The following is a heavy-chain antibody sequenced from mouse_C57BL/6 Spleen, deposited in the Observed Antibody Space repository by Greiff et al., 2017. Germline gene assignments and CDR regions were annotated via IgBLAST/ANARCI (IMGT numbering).Heavy chain of an antibody. CDR1: GYTFTSYW. D-gene: IGHD2-1*01. V-gene: IGHV1-64*01. CDR3: ACLPYFDY. Sequence: QVHVKQPGAELVKPGASVKLSCKASGYTFTSYWMHWVKQRPGQGLEWIGMIHPNSGSTNYNEKFKSKATLTVDKSSSTAYMQLSSLTSEDSAVYYCACLPYFDYWGQGTTLTVSS. J-gene: IGHJ2*01. CDR2: IHPNSGST.